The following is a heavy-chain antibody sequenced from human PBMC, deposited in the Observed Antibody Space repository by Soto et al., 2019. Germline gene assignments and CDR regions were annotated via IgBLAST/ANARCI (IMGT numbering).Heavy chain of an antibody. CDR3: ARAREYYDILTGYQESYYYYYYMDV. Sequence: HPGGSLRLSCAASGFTFSSYAMHWVRQAPGKGLEYVSAISSNGGSTYYANSVKGRFTISRDNSKNTLYLQMGSLRAEDMAVYYCARAREYYDILTGYQESYYYYYYMDVWGKGTTVTVSS. J-gene: IGHJ6*03. D-gene: IGHD3-9*01. CDR1: GFTFSSYA. V-gene: IGHV3-64*01. CDR2: ISSNGGST.